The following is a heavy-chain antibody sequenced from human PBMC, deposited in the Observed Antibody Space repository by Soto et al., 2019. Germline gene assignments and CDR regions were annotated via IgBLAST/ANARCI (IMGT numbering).Heavy chain of an antibody. CDR2: ISAYNGNT. CDR3: ARVYGSGSYPIRGFDP. D-gene: IGHD3-10*01. V-gene: IGHV1-18*01. CDR1: GYTFTSYG. J-gene: IGHJ5*02. Sequence: ASVKVSCKASGYTFTSYGISWVRQAPGQGLEWMGWISAYNGNTNYAQKLQGRVTMTTDTSTSTAYMELRSLRSDDTAVYYCARVYGSGSYPIRGFDPWGQGTLVTVSS.